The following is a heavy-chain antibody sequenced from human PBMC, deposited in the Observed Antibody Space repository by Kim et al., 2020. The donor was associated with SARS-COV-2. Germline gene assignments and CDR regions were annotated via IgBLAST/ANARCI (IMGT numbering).Heavy chain of an antibody. J-gene: IGHJ4*02. V-gene: IGHV1-3*01. CDR3: ASSYGYERFDY. D-gene: IGHD5-12*01. Sequence: TKYSQKFQGRVTITRDTSASTAYMELSSLRSEDTAVYYCASSYGYERFDYWGQGTLVTVSS. CDR2: T.